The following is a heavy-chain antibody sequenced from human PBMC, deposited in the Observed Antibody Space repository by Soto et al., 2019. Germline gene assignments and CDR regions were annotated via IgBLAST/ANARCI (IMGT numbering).Heavy chain of an antibody. V-gene: IGHV3-30-3*01. CDR2: ISYDGSNK. CDR3: ARALSIAVAGNDD. J-gene: IGHJ4*02. CDR1: GFTFSSYA. Sequence: GGSLRLSCAASGFTFSSYAMHWVRQAPGKGLERVAVISYDGSNKYYADSVKGRFTISRDNSKNTLYLQMNSLRAEDTAVYYCARALSIAVAGNDDWGQGTLVTVSS. D-gene: IGHD6-19*01.